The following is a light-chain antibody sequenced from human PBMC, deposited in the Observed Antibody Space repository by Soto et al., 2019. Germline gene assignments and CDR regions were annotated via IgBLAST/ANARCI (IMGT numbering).Light chain of an antibody. CDR3: QQYNNWPPMT. CDR2: GAS. CDR1: HSVDSN. J-gene: IGKJ1*01. V-gene: IGKV3-15*01. Sequence: EVVMTQSPGTLSVSTGQGVTLSCRASHSVDSNLAWDQQKPGQAPRLLIYGASTRATGIPARFSGSGSGTEFTLTISSLQSEDFAVYYCQQYNNWPPMTFGQGTKVDI.